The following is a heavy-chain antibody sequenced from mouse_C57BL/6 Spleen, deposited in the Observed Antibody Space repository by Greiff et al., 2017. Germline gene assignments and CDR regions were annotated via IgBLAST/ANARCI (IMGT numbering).Heavy chain of an antibody. CDR2: IYPGDGDT. CDR1: GYAFSSSW. V-gene: IGHV1-82*01. J-gene: IGHJ2*01. CDR3: ARGSTVVATGDY. D-gene: IGHD1-1*01. Sequence: VQLQQSGPELVKPGASVKISCKASGYAFSSSWMNWVKQRPGKGLEWIGRIYPGDGDTNYNGKFKGKATLTADKSSSTAYMQLSSLTSEDSAVDFCARGSTVVATGDYWGQGTTLTVSS.